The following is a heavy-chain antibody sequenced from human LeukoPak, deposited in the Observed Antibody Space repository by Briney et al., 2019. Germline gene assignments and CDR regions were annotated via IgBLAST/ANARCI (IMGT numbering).Heavy chain of an antibody. CDR2: INGDGSDT. V-gene: IGHV3-74*01. CDR3: ARDPRNKGFDP. J-gene: IGHJ5*02. Sequence: PGGSLRLSCAASGFTFSGYWMHWARQSPGKGLVWVSCINGDGSDTRYADSVKGRFTISSDNAKNTLYLQMSSLRVEDTAVYYCARDPRNKGFDPWGQGTLVTVSS. D-gene: IGHD1/OR15-1a*01. CDR1: GFTFSGYW.